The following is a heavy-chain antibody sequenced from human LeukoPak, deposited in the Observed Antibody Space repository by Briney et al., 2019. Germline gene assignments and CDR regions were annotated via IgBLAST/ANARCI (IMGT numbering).Heavy chain of an antibody. V-gene: IGHV4-38-2*02. J-gene: IGHJ5*02. D-gene: IGHD2-15*01. CDR3: ARDFLYCSGGSCYSHYNWFDP. Sequence: SETLSLTCTVSGYSISTGYYWDWIRQPPGKGLEWIGTFYHGGSTYYNPSLKSRVTISVDTSKNQFSLKLSSVTAADTAVYYCARDFLYCSGGSCYSHYNWFDPWGQGTLVTVSS. CDR1: GYSISTGYY. CDR2: FYHGGST.